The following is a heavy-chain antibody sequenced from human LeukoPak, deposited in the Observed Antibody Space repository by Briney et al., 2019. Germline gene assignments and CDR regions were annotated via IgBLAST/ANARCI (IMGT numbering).Heavy chain of an antibody. D-gene: IGHD6-13*01. V-gene: IGHV3-48*04. CDR2: ISSSSSTI. CDR1: GFTFSSYS. CDR3: ARGQGIAAAGSIDY. Sequence: GGSLRLSCAASGFTFSSYSMNWVRQAPGKGLEWVSYISSSSSTIYYADPVKGRFTISRDNAKNSLYLQMNSLRAEDTAVYYCARGQGIAAAGSIDYWGQGTLVTVSS. J-gene: IGHJ4*02.